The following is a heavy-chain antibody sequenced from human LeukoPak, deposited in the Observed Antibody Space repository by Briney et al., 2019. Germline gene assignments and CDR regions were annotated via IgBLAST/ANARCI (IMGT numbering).Heavy chain of an antibody. D-gene: IGHD3-9*01. J-gene: IGHJ4*02. V-gene: IGHV3-30*04. CDR3: ARNMGYDILTGCDY. Sequence: GGSLRLSCAASGFTLSSYAMHWVRQAPGKGLEWVALISYDGSNKYYADSVKGRFTISRDDSKNTLYLQMDSLRAEDTAVYYCARNMGYDILTGCDYWGQGTLVTVSS. CDR2: ISYDGSNK. CDR1: GFTLSSYA.